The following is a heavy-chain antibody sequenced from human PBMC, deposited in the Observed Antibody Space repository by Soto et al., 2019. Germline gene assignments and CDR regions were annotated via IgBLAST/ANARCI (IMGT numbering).Heavy chain of an antibody. CDR2: INSGGSRT. V-gene: IGHV3-74*01. D-gene: IGHD2-21*02. CDR3: ARGNCSGDTCFFGGTH. J-gene: IGHJ4*02. CDR1: GFTFSDHW. Sequence: EVQLAESGGVLVQPGGSLRLSCVASGFTFSDHWMHWVRQAPGKGLVWVSRINSGGSRTNYADSVKGRFTISRDNAKNTLYLEMNSLSVEDTAVYYCARGNCSGDTCFFGGTHWGRGTLVTFSS.